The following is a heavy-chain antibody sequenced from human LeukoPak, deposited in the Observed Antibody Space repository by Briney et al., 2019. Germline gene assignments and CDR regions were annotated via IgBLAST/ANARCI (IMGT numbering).Heavy chain of an antibody. J-gene: IGHJ5*02. V-gene: IGHV3-7*01. CDR2: IKQDGSEK. CDR3: ARDLGYGWFDP. CDR1: GFTFSSYW. Sequence: GGSLRLSYAASGFTFSSYWMSWVRQAPGKGLEWVANIKQDGSEKYYVDSVKGRFTISRDNAKNSLYLQMNSLRAEDTAVYYCARDLGYGWFDPWGQGTLVTVSS. D-gene: IGHD5-12*01.